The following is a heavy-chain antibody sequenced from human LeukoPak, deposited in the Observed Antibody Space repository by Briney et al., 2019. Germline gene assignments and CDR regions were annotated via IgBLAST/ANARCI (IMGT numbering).Heavy chain of an antibody. CDR1: GFSFSSYA. Sequence: GGSLRLSCVASGFSFSSYAMNWVRQAPGKGLEWVSTISSTSGRTYYADSVKGRFTISRDNSKNTLDFQMNSLRVEDTPVYYCAKGRGISVAAGSYFFDSWGQGALVTVSS. J-gene: IGHJ4*02. V-gene: IGHV3-23*01. CDR3: AKGRGISVAAGSYFFDS. CDR2: ISSTSGRT. D-gene: IGHD6-19*01.